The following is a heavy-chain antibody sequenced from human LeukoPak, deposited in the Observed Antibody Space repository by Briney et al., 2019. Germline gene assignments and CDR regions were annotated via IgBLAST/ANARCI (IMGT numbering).Heavy chain of an antibody. CDR1: GFTFSDYY. CDR2: ISSSGSTI. Sequence: GGSLRLSCEASGFTFSDYYMSWIRQAPGKGLEWFSYISSSGSTIYYADSVKGRFTISRDNAKNSLYLQMNSLRAEDTAVYYCARDTYYYDSSGPDAFDIWGQGTMVTVSS. CDR3: ARDTYYYDSSGPDAFDI. V-gene: IGHV3-11*01. D-gene: IGHD3-22*01. J-gene: IGHJ3*02.